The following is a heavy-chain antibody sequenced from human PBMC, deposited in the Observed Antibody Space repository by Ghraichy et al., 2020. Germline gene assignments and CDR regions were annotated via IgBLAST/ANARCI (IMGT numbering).Heavy chain of an antibody. J-gene: IGHJ5*02. CDR2: ISGNGDST. V-gene: IGHV3-23*01. Sequence: GGSLRLSCAASGFTFRNYAMSWVRQAPGKGLEWVSAISGNGDSTYYADSVKGRLTISRDNSKNTLFLQMDSLRSEDTALYFCAKSYDPGYCTNGVCQTPNYFDPWGQGTLVTVSS. D-gene: IGHD2-8*01. CDR1: GFTFRNYA. CDR3: AKSYDPGYCTNGVCQTPNYFDP.